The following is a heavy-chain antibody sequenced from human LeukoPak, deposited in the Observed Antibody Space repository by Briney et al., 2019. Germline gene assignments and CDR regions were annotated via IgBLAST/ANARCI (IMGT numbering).Heavy chain of an antibody. CDR2: ISAYNGNT. CDR3: AREDCSGGSCHDY. J-gene: IGHJ4*02. D-gene: IGHD2-15*01. V-gene: IGHV1-18*01. Sequence: ASVKVSCKASGYTFTSYGISWVRQAPGQGLEWMGWISAYNGNTNYPRKLQGRVTMTTDTSTSTVYMELRSLRSDDTAVYFCAREDCSGGSCHDYWGQGTLVTVSS. CDR1: GYTFTSYG.